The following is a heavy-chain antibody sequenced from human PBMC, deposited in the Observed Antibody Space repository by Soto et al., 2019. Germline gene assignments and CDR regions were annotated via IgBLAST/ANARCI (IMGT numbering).Heavy chain of an antibody. CDR1: GSTFSSYW. D-gene: IGHD6-13*01. Sequence: GGSLRLSCAASGSTFSSYWMHWVRQAPGKGLEYVSAISSNGGSTYYANSVKGRFTISRDNSKNTLYLQMGSLRAEDMAVYYCARQSYSSYYFDYWGQGTLVTVSS. CDR2: ISSNGGST. V-gene: IGHV3-64*01. CDR3: ARQSYSSYYFDY. J-gene: IGHJ4*02.